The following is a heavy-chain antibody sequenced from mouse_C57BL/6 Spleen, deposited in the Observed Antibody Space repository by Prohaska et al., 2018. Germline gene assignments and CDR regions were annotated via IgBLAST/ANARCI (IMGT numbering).Heavy chain of an antibody. D-gene: IGHD1-1*01. CDR1: GYTFTSYW. CDR2: IDPSDSYT. CDR3: ARRNYGSWYFDV. V-gene: IGHV1-69*02. Sequence: VKLSCKASGYTFTSYWMHWVKQRPGQGLEWIGEIDPSDSYTNYNQKFKGKATLTVDKSSSTAYMQLSSLTSEDSAVYYCARRNYGSWYFDVWGTGTTVTVSS. J-gene: IGHJ1*03.